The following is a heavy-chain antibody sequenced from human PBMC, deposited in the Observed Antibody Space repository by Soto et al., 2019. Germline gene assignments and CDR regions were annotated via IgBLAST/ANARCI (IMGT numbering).Heavy chain of an antibody. Sequence: ASVKVSCKASGYTFTSYGISWVRQAPGQGLEWMGWISAYNGNTNYAQKLQGRVTMTTDTSTSTAYMELRSLRSDDTAVYYCARERINSGRLNWFDPWGQGTLVTVSS. J-gene: IGHJ5*02. D-gene: IGHD1-26*01. CDR2: ISAYNGNT. V-gene: IGHV1-18*04. CDR3: ARERINSGRLNWFDP. CDR1: GYTFTSYG.